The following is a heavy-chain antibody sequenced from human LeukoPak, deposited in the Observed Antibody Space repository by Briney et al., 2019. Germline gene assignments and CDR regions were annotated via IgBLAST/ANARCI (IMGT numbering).Heavy chain of an antibody. J-gene: IGHJ4*02. V-gene: IGHV3-21*01. CDR2: IDGGGTNT. D-gene: IGHD6-13*01. CDR3: AHLAAAGPRDY. CDR1: GFTFKRYH. Sequence: PGGSLRLSCAASGFTFKRYHMSWVRQAPGKGLDWVSSIDGGGTNTYYADSVKGRFTISRDNAKNSLYLQMNSLRAEDTAVYYCAHLAAAGPRDYWGQGTLVTVSS.